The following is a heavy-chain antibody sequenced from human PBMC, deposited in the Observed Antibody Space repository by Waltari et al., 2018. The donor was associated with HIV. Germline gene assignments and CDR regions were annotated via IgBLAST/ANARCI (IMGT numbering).Heavy chain of an antibody. CDR3: ARQRGSGLWYFDL. CDR1: GGPHSSNCHF. D-gene: IGHD3-10*01. Sequence: QSQLQESDPGLVKPSETLPLTCTVSGGPHSSNCHFWAWVRPPPGKGLEWLGTIPHTVGTTYYNPSLKSRVIISVDTSKDQSSLKLSSMTATDTAVYYCARQRGSGLWYFDLWGRGTLVSVSS. CDR2: IPHTVGTT. V-gene: IGHV4-39*01. J-gene: IGHJ2*01.